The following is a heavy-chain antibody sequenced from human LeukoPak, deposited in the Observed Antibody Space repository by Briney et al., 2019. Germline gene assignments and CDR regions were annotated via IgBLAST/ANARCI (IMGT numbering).Heavy chain of an antibody. J-gene: IGHJ3*02. V-gene: IGHV1-18*01. CDR1: GYTFTSYG. Sequence: ASVKVSCKASGYTFTSYGISWVRQAPGQGLEWMGWISAYNGNTNYAQKLQGRVTMTTDTSTSTAYMELRSLRSDDTAVYYCAKRSSSVSAFDIWAKGQWSPSLQ. CDR2: ISAYNGNT. CDR3: AKRSSSVSAFDI. D-gene: IGHD1-26*01.